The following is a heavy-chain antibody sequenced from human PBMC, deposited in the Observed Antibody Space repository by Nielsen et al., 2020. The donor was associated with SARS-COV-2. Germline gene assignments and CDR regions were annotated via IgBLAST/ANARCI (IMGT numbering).Heavy chain of an antibody. D-gene: IGHD7-27*01. CDR1: GFTFSSYG. Sequence: GGSLRLSCAASGFTFSSYGMHWVRQVPGKGLEWLAFIRSDGSNRNHVESVKGRFTISRDNSKNTLYLQMNSLRAEDTAVYYCARGNGWGSYFDYWGQGTLVTVSS. CDR2: IRSDGSNR. J-gene: IGHJ4*02. CDR3: ARGNGWGSYFDY. V-gene: IGHV3-30*02.